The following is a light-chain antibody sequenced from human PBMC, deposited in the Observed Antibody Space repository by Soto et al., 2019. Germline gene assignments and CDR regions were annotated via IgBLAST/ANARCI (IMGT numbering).Light chain of an antibody. Sequence: DIPMTQSPSSLSAFVGDRVTITCRASQSISSYLNWYQQKLGKAPKLLIYAASSLQSGVPSRFSGSGSGTDFTLTISSLQPEDFATYYCQQSYSTPFTFGPGTRVEIK. J-gene: IGKJ3*01. CDR2: AAS. CDR3: QQSYSTPFT. CDR1: QSISSY. V-gene: IGKV1-39*01.